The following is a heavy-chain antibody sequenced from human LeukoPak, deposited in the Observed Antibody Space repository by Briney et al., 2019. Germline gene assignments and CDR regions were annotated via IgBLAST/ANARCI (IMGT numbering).Heavy chain of an antibody. CDR1: GGSISSYY. CDR3: ASPNYYDSSGYTYP. Sequence: SETLSLTCTVSGGSISSYYWSWIRQPAGKGLEWIGRIYTSGSTNYNPSLKSRVTMSVDTSKNQLSLKLSSVTAADTAVYYCASPNYYDSSGYTYPWGQGTLVTVSS. D-gene: IGHD3-22*01. J-gene: IGHJ5*02. CDR2: IYTSGST. V-gene: IGHV4-4*07.